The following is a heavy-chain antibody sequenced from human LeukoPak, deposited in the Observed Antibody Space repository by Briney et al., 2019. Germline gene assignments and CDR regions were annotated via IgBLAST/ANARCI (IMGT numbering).Heavy chain of an antibody. CDR2: IRSKANSYAT. V-gene: IGHV3-73*01. CDR3: TSGLSVRRSNNTPVDY. CDR1: GFTFSSYN. J-gene: IGHJ4*02. D-gene: IGHD1-1*01. Sequence: GGSLRLSCAASGFTFSSYNMNWVRQASGKGLEWVGRIRSKANSYATVYAASVKGRFTISRDDSKNTAYLQMNSLKTEDTAVYYCTSGLSVRRSNNTPVDYWGQGTLVTVSS.